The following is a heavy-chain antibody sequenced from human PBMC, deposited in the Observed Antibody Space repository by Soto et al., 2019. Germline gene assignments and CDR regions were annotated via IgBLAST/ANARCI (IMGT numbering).Heavy chain of an antibody. Sequence: PGGSLRLSCAASGFSFSGSAMHWVRQASGKGLEWVGRIRSRANSYATSYAASVKGRFTISRDDSKNTAYLQMNSLKTDDTAVYYCSKGESSGLSGGGPFQFWGQGALVTVSS. CDR2: IRSRANSYAT. CDR1: GFSFSGSA. CDR3: SKGESSGLSGGGPFQF. D-gene: IGHD6-19*01. V-gene: IGHV3-73*01. J-gene: IGHJ1*01.